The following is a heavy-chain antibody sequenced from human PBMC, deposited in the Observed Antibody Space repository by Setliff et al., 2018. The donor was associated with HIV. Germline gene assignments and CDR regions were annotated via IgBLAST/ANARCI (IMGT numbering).Heavy chain of an antibody. Sequence: ASVKVSCKASGYTFTGYFIHWVRQAPGQGLEWMGRIIPNSAGTNYAQKFQGRVTMTRDTSISTAYMELSRLRSDDTAVYYCATKVYCTNGVCLDAFDICGQGTMFTVSS. V-gene: IGHV1-2*06. D-gene: IGHD2-8*01. CDR2: IIPNSAGT. CDR1: GYTFTGYF. J-gene: IGHJ3*02. CDR3: ATKVYCTNGVCLDAFDI.